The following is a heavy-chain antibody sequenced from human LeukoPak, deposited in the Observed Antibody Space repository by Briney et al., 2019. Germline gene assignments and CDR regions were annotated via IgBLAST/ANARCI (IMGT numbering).Heavy chain of an antibody. CDR3: ARGSWGRWNYIAYYFDY. CDR1: GFNFHDYA. V-gene: IGHV3-21*01. J-gene: IGHJ4*02. CDR2: ISSSSSYI. Sequence: PGGSLRLSCAASGFNFHDYAMHWVRQAPGKGLEWVSSISSSSSYIYYADSVKGRFTISRDNAKNTLYLQMNSLRAEDTAVYYCARGSWGRWNYIAYYFDYWGQGTLVTVSS. D-gene: IGHD1-7*01.